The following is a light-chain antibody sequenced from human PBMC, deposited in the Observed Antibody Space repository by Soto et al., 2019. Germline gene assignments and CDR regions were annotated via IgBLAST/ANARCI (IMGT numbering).Light chain of an antibody. Sequence: EIVLTQSPGTLSLSPGERATLSCRASQSVSSSYLAWYLQKPGQAPRLLIYGASSRATCIPGRFSGSGSGTDVTLTISRLEPEDFAVYYCQHYGSSPRAFGQGTKVEIK. V-gene: IGKV3-20*01. J-gene: IGKJ1*01. CDR2: GAS. CDR1: QSVSSSY. CDR3: QHYGSSPRA.